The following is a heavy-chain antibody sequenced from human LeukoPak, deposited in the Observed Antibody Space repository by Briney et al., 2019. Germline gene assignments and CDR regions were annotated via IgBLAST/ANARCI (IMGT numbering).Heavy chain of an antibody. J-gene: IGHJ4*02. CDR3: TRDTSFDWSGYGY. V-gene: IGHV1-2*02. CDR2: INPNSGGT. D-gene: IGHD3-3*01. Sequence: ASVKVSCKASGYTFTGYYMHWVRQAPGQGLEWMGWINPNSGGTNYAQKLQGRVTMTTDTSTSTAYMELRSLRSDDTAVYYCTRDTSFDWSGYGYWGQGTLVTVSS. CDR1: GYTFTGYY.